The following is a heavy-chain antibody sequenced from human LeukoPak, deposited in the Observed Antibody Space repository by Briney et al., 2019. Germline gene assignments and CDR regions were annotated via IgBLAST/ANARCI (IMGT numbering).Heavy chain of an antibody. CDR2: IRYDGSNK. D-gene: IGHD3-22*01. J-gene: IGHJ4*02. V-gene: IGHV3-30*02. CDR3: APSPYYYDSSGYRGY. Sequence: GGSLRLSCAASGFTFSSYGMHWVRQAPGKGLEWVAFIRYDGSNKYYADSVKGRFTISRDNSKNTLYLQMNSLRAEDTAVYYCAPSPYYYDSSGYRGYWGQGTLVTVSS. CDR1: GFTFSSYG.